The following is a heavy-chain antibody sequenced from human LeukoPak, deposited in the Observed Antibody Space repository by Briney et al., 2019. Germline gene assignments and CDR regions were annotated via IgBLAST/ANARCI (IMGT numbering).Heavy chain of an antibody. CDR3: ARGTTGYSDYYYYMDV. CDR1: GFTFSSYS. D-gene: IGHD1-7*01. Sequence: GGSLRLSCAASGFTFSSYSMNWVLQAPGKGLEWVSSISSSSSYIYYADSVKGRFTISRDNAKNSLYLQMNSLRAEDTAVYYCARGTTGYSDYYYYMDVWGKGTTVTVSS. J-gene: IGHJ6*03. CDR2: ISSSSSYI. V-gene: IGHV3-21*01.